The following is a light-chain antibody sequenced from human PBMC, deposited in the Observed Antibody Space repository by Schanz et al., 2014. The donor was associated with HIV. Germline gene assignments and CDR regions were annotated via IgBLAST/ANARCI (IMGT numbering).Light chain of an antibody. CDR2: DVT. CDR3: SSYGGNNNLV. V-gene: IGLV2-14*03. Sequence: QSALTQPASVSGSPGQSITISCAGTSSDVGGDNFVSWYQQHPGRAPKLLVYDVTNRPSGVSSRFSGSKSGNTASLTISGLQPEDEADYYCSSYGGNNNLVFGGGTKLTVL. CDR1: SSDVGGDNF. J-gene: IGLJ2*01.